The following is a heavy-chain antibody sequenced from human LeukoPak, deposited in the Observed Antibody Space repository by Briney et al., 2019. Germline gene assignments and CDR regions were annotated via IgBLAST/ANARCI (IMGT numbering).Heavy chain of an antibody. V-gene: IGHV4-59*01. CDR1: GGSISSYY. CDR3: ARDRSEFDY. Sequence: KPSETLSLTCTVSGGSISSYYWSWLRQPPGKGLEWIGYIYYSGSTNYNPSLKSRVTISVDTSKNQFSLKLSSVTAADTAVYYCARDRSEFDYWGQGTLVTVSS. J-gene: IGHJ4*02. CDR2: IYYSGST.